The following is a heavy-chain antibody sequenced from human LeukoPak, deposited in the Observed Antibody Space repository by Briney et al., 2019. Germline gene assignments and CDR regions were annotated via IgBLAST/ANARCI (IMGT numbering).Heavy chain of an antibody. D-gene: IGHD5-24*01. V-gene: IGHV1-46*01. J-gene: IGHJ4*02. CDR1: GYTFTSYY. CDR3: ARDGVATTDNSRYYFDY. CDR2: INPSGGST. Sequence: GASVTVSCKASGYTFTSYYMHRVRQAPGQGLEWMGIINPSGGSTNFAQKFQGRVTMTRDTSTSTVYMDLSSLRSEDTAVYYCARDGVATTDNSRYYFDYWGQGTLVTVSS.